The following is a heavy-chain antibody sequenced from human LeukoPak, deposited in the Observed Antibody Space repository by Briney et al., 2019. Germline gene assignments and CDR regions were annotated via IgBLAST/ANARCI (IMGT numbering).Heavy chain of an antibody. D-gene: IGHD3-22*01. CDR2: ISVTGNT. J-gene: IGHJ5*02. CDR3: AKSEGLFDSSGYYYIS. CDR1: GFTLSSYA. V-gene: IGHV3-23*01. Sequence: PGGSLRLSCAASGFTLSSYAMSWVRQGPGKGLEWVSAISVTGNTYHADSVRGRFTISRDNSKNTLYLQMNSLRAEDTAVYYCAKSEGLFDSSGYYYISWGQGTLVTVSS.